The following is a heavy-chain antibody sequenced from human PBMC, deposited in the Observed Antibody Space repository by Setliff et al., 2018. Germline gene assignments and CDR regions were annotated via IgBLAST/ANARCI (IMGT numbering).Heavy chain of an antibody. Sequence: GGSLRLSCAVSGFIFSSYEMNWVRQAPGKGLEWVSSITTSGSATYYAESVRGRFTISRDNAKNSLYLQLNSLRAEDTAVYYCEGRAVADRGFDIWGQGTTVTVSS. J-gene: IGHJ3*02. CDR2: ITTSGSAT. CDR3: EGRAVADRGFDI. CDR1: GFIFSSYE. D-gene: IGHD6-19*01. V-gene: IGHV3-48*03.